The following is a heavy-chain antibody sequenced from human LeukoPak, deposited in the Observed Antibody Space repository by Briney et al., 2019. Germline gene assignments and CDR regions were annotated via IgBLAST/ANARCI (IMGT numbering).Heavy chain of an antibody. CDR2: ISYDGSNK. J-gene: IGHJ6*02. CDR1: GFTFSSYA. V-gene: IGHV3-30*04. D-gene: IGHD2-15*01. Sequence: GRSLRLSCAASGFTFSSYAMHWVRQAPGKGLEWVAVISYDGSNKYYADSVKGRFTVSRDNSKNTLYLQMNSLRAEDTAVYYCARSISDIVVVVANYGMDVWSQGTTVTVSS. CDR3: ARSISDIVVVVANYGMDV.